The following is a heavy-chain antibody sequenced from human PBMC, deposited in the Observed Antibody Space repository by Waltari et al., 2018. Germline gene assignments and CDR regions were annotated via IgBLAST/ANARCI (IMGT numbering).Heavy chain of an antibody. CDR1: GGSISSSSYY. V-gene: IGHV4-39*07. J-gene: IGHJ6*02. CDR2: IYYSGST. CDR3: ARDLRSGWYYYYGMDV. D-gene: IGHD6-19*01. Sequence: QLQLQESGPGLVKPSETLSLTCTVSGGSISSSSYYWGWIRQPPGKGLEWIGSIYYSGSTYYNPSLKSRVTISVDTSKNQFSLKLSSVTAADTAVYYCARDLRSGWYYYYGMDVWGQGTTVTVSS.